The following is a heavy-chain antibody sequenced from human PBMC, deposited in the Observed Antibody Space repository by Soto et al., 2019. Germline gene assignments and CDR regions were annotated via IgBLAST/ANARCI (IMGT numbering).Heavy chain of an antibody. CDR3: AKVLSKNYYYPFDF. Sequence: PGGSLRLSCTASGFTFSDYATAWARQAPGKGLEWVSTISGGSSVTYYGDSVKGRFTISRDNAKKTLFLQLNRLSAEDTAAYYCAKVLSKNYYYPFDFWGQGTQVTVSS. CDR1: GFTFSDYA. V-gene: IGHV3-23*01. J-gene: IGHJ4*02. CDR2: ISGGSSVT. D-gene: IGHD3-10*01.